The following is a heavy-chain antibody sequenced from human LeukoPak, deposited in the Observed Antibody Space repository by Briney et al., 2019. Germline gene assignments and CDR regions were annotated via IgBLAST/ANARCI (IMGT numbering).Heavy chain of an antibody. V-gene: IGHV3-33*01. D-gene: IGHD5-24*01. Sequence: GGSLRLSCAASGYTFSSYGMHWVRQAPGKGLEWVAVIWYDGSNKYYAGSVKGRFTISRDNSKNTLYLQMNSLRAEDTAVYYCARDERKMATKGIDYWGQGTLVTVSS. CDR3: ARDERKMATKGIDY. CDR1: GYTFSSYG. CDR2: IWYDGSNK. J-gene: IGHJ4*02.